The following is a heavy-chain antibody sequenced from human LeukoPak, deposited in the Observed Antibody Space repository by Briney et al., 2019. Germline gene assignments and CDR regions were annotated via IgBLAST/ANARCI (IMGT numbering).Heavy chain of an antibody. V-gene: IGHV1-69*13. Sequence: SVKVSCKASGGTFSTYAITWVRQAPGQGLEWMGGIIPIFETTNYAQKFQGRVTITADESTSTAYMELSSLKSDDTAVYFCAQGVPTAIPHAFDIWGQGTMVTVSS. CDR1: GGTFSTYA. CDR3: AQGVPTAIPHAFDI. CDR2: IIPIFETT. D-gene: IGHD2-2*02. J-gene: IGHJ3*02.